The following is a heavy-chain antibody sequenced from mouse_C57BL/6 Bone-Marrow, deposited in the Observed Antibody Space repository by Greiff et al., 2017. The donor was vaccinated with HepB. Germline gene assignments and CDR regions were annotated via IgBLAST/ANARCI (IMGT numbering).Heavy chain of an antibody. J-gene: IGHJ3*01. D-gene: IGHD3-2*02. CDR3: ATTAQATAWFAY. Sequence: VQLKQSGPVLVKPGASVKMSCKASGYTFTDYYMNWVKQSHGKSLEWIGVINPYNGGTSYNQKFKGKATLTVDKYASTAYMELNSLTSEDSAVYYCATTAQATAWFAYWGQGTLVTVSA. CDR1: GYTFTDYY. V-gene: IGHV1-19*01. CDR2: INPYNGGT.